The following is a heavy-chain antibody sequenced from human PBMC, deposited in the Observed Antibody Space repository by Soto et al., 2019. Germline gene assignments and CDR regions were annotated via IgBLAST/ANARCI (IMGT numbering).Heavy chain of an antibody. D-gene: IGHD2-15*01. J-gene: IGHJ3*02. CDR2: ISGSGGST. V-gene: IGHV3-23*01. Sequence: GGSLRLSCAASGFTFSSYAMSWVRQAPGKGLEWVSAISGSGGSTYYADSVKGRFTISRDNSKNTLYLQMNSLRAEDTAVYYCAKEGCSGGSCYFEGYDAFDIWSQGTMVTVSS. CDR3: AKEGCSGGSCYFEGYDAFDI. CDR1: GFTFSSYA.